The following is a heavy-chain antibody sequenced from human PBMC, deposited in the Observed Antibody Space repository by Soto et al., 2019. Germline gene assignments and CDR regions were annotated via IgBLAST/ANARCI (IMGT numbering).Heavy chain of an antibody. V-gene: IGHV1-69*01. CDR2: IIPIFGTA. CDR3: ASDDYVWGSYRGAYYYCLDV. J-gene: IGHJ6*02. Sequence: QVQLVQSGAEVKKPGSSVKVSCKASGGTFSSYAISWVRQAPGQGLEWMGGIIPIFGTANYAQKFQGRVTITADESTSTAYMELSSLRSEDTAVYYCASDDYVWGSYRGAYYYCLDVWGQGTTVTVSS. CDR1: GGTFSSYA. D-gene: IGHD3-16*02.